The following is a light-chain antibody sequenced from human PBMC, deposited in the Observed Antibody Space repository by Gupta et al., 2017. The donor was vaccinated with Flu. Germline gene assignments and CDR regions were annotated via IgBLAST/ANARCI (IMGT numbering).Light chain of an antibody. CDR3: QQADSFPLT. CDR1: EDIYGQ. J-gene: IGKJ4*01. CDR2: PAS. Sequence: PSSGSASVGDRVTVTCRASEDIYGQLGWYQQKPGKAPKLLIYPASTLQGGVPSRFSGSGSETEFTLTITSLQPEDAATYYCQQADSFPLTFGGGSKVEIK. V-gene: IGKV1-12*01.